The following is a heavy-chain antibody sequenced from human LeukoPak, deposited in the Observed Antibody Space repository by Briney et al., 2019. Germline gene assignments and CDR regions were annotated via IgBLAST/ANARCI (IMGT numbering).Heavy chain of an antibody. CDR3: ARLDRADYSTSPIPYYNYFMDA. D-gene: IGHD6-13*01. Sequence: PGGSLRLSCAASGFTFSYYSVTWVRQAPGKGLEWVSSISNDNTYIYYADSVRGRFTISRDNAKNLFYLQMNSLRAEDTAVYYCARLDRADYSTSPIPYYNYFMDAWDKGTTVTVSS. CDR2: ISNDNTYI. CDR1: GFTFSYYS. J-gene: IGHJ6*03. V-gene: IGHV3-21*06.